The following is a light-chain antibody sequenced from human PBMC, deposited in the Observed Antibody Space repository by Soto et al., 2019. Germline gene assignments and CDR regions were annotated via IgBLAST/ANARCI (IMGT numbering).Light chain of an antibody. CDR2: SAV. V-gene: IGLV1-44*01. J-gene: IGLJ2*01. CDR1: SSNIGRNT. Sequence: QAVVTQPPSASGTPGQRVTIACSGSSSNIGRNTVNWYPQLPGTAPKLLIYSAVQRPSGVPDRFSGSKSGSSASLAISGLQSEDQADYYCAAWDDSLNGVVFGGGTKLTV. CDR3: AAWDDSLNGVV.